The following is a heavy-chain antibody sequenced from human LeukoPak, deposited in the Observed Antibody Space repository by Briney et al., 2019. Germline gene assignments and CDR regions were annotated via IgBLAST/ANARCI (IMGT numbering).Heavy chain of an antibody. J-gene: IGHJ4*02. CDR2: INPSGGST. Sequence: ASVKVSCKASGYTFTSYYMHWVRQAPGQGLEWMGIINPSGGSTNYAQKFQGRVTMTRDTSTSTVYMELSSLRSEDTAVYYCARDLGDYYDSSGIQKNFDYWGQGTLVTVSS. CDR3: ARDLGDYYDSSGIQKNFDY. D-gene: IGHD3-22*01. CDR1: GYTFTSYY. V-gene: IGHV1-46*01.